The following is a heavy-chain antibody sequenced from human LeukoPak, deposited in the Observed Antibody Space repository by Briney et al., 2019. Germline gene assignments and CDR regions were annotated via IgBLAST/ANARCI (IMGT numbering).Heavy chain of an antibody. CDR2: ISISGSTI. D-gene: IGHD3-22*01. J-gene: IGHJ6*02. V-gene: IGHV3-11*01. CDR1: GFTFSDYY. Sequence: GGSLRLSCAASGFTFSDYYMSWIRQAPGKGLEWVSYISISGSTIYYADSVKGRFTISRDNAKNSLYLQMNSLRAEDTAVYYCARAEITMIVVVITDYYGMDVWGQGTTVTVSS. CDR3: ARAEITMIVVVITDYYGMDV.